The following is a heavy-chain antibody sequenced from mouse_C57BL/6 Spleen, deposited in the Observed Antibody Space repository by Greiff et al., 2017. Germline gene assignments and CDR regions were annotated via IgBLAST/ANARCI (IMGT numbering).Heavy chain of an antibody. CDR1: GYTFTDYY. CDR2: IFPGSGST. J-gene: IGHJ1*03. D-gene: IGHD1-1*01. Sequence: VQLQQSGPELVKPGASVKISCKASGYTFTDYYINWVKQRPGQGLEWIGWIFPGSGSTYYTEKFKGKATLTVDKSSNTAYMLLSSLTTEVSAVYFCARNYYGSSVSWYFDVWGTGTTVTVSS. CDR3: ARNYYGSSVSWYFDV. V-gene: IGHV1-75*01.